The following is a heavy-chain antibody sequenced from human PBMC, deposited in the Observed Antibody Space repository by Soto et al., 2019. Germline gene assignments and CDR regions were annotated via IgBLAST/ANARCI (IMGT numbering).Heavy chain of an antibody. J-gene: IGHJ3*02. D-gene: IGHD2-15*01. V-gene: IGHV1-8*01. CDR2: RIPNSGNT. CDR1: GYTVTRYD. CDR3: ASGSTPVRGVGSCYWGHDFDI. Sequence: ASVKVSCKASGYTVTRYDIMSLRQPTLQALDWMGWRIPNSGNTGYAQKFQGRVTLTRNTSISTDYMELSSLRSEATAVYYCASGSTPVRGVGSCYWGHDFDIWGQGTMVTVSS.